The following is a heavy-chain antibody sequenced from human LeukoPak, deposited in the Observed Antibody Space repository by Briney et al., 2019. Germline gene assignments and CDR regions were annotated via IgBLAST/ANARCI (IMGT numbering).Heavy chain of an antibody. CDR1: GGSFSDYQ. CDR3: ARDLIEHAFDI. V-gene: IGHV4-59*01. J-gene: IGHJ3*02. Sequence: SETLSLTCAVSGGSFSDYQWTWIRQSPGKGLEWIGYIYYSGSTNYNPSLKSRVTISVDTSKNQFSLKLSSVTAADTAVYYCARDLIEHAFDIWGQGTMVTVSS. CDR2: IYYSGST.